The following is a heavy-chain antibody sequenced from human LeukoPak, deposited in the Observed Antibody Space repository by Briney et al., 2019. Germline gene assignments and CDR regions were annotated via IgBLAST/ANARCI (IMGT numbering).Heavy chain of an antibody. CDR1: GFTFNKYY. CDR3: IRVPY. V-gene: IGHV3-74*01. Sequence: QPGGPLRLSCAVSGFTFNKYYMHWVRQAPGKGLVWVSRISSDGSYTNYADSVKGRFTISRDNAKNTLYLQMNSLRAEDTAVYYCIRVPYWGQGALVTVSS. CDR2: ISSDGSYT. J-gene: IGHJ4*02.